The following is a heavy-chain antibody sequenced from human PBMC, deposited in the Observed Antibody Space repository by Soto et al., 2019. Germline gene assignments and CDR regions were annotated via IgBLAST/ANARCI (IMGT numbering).Heavy chain of an antibody. J-gene: IGHJ2*01. CDR2: IYWDDDK. CDR3: ARTHSHYYDSSGYHWYFDL. CDR1: GLSLSTSGVG. D-gene: IGHD3-22*01. V-gene: IGHV2-5*02. Sequence: KSGPTLVNPTQTLTLTCAFSGLSLSTSGVGVGWIRQPPGKALEWLAYIYWDDDKGYSTSLKNRLTITKDTSKNQVVLAMTNMDPVDTATYYCARTHSHYYDSSGYHWYFDLWGRGTLVTVSS.